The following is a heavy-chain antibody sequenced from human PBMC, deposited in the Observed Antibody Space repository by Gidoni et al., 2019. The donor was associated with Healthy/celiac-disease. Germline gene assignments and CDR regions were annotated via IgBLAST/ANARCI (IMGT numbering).Heavy chain of an antibody. Sequence: QVQLQESGPGLVKPSETLSLTCTASGYSISSGYYWGWIRQPPGKGLEWIGSIYHSGSTYYNPSLKSRVTISVDTSKNQFSLKLSSVTAADTAVYYCARGYLIVGATKFDYWGQGTLVTVSS. CDR3: ARGYLIVGATKFDY. CDR2: IYHSGST. CDR1: GYSISSGYY. V-gene: IGHV4-38-2*02. J-gene: IGHJ4*02. D-gene: IGHD1-26*01.